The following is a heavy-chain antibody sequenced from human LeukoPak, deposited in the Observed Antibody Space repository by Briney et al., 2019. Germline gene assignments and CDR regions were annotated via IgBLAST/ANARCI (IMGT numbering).Heavy chain of an antibody. Sequence: GGSLRLSCAASGFTVSSTYMGWVRQAPGKGLNWDSVIYSDGDTTYYADSVKGRFTISRDNSKNTLYLQMNSLRAEDTAVYYCAGTMEMATIVDYWGQGTLVTVSS. V-gene: IGHV3-53*01. D-gene: IGHD5-24*01. CDR1: GFTVSSTY. CDR2: IYSDGDTT. CDR3: AGTMEMATIVDY. J-gene: IGHJ4*02.